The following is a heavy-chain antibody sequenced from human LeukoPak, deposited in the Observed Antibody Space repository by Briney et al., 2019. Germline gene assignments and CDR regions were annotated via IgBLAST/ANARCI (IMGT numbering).Heavy chain of an antibody. Sequence: GGSLRLSCAASGFTFSSFWMHWVRQAPEKGLVWVSRINSVGSSTSYADSVKGRFTISRDNAKNTLYLQMNSLRAEDTAVYYCARGDFWSGQQLDYWGQGTLVTVSS. J-gene: IGHJ4*02. V-gene: IGHV3-74*01. CDR1: GFTFSSFW. D-gene: IGHD3-3*01. CDR2: INSVGSST. CDR3: ARGDFWSGQQLDY.